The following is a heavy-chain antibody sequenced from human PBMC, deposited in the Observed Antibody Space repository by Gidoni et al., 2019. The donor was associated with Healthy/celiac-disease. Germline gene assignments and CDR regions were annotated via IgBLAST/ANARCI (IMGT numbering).Heavy chain of an antibody. Sequence: QLQQWGAGLLKPSETLSLTCAVYGGSFSGYYWSWIRQPPGKGLEWIGEINHSGSTNYNPSLKSRVTISVDTSKNQFSLKLSSVTAADTAVYYCARVRWYYGSGSYYYYYGMDVWGQGTTVTVSS. V-gene: IGHV4-34*01. CDR3: ARVRWYYGSGSYYYYYGMDV. J-gene: IGHJ6*02. CDR1: GGSFSGYY. CDR2: INHSGST. D-gene: IGHD3-10*01.